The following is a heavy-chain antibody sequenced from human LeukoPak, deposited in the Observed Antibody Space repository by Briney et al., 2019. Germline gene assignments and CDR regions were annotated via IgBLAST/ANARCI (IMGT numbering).Heavy chain of an antibody. CDR1: GYTFTGYY. J-gene: IGHJ4*02. Sequence: ASVNVSCKASGYTFTGYYMHWVRQAPGQGLEWMGGFDPEDGETIYAQKFQGRVTMTEDTSTDTAYMELSSLRSEDTAVYYCATVRRYYDYVWGSYRLDYWSQGTLVTVSS. V-gene: IGHV1-24*01. D-gene: IGHD3-16*02. CDR2: FDPEDGET. CDR3: ATVRRYYDYVWGSYRLDY.